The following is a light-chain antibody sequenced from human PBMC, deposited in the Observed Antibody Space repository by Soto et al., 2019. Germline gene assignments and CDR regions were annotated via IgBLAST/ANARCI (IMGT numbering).Light chain of an antibody. CDR1: QSVSSSY. CDR2: DAS. CDR3: QQYGSSPSIT. J-gene: IGKJ5*01. V-gene: IGKV3D-20*01. Sequence: EIVLAQSPATPSLSPGVRATRSCGASQSVSSSYLAWYQQKPGLAPRLLIYDASSRATGIPDRFSGSGSGTDFTLTISRLEPEDFAVYYCQQYGSSPSITFGQGTRLEIK.